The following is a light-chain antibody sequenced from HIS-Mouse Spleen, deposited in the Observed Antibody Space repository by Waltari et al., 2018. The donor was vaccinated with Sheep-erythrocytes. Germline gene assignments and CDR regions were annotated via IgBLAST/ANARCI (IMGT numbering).Light chain of an antibody. CDR2: AAS. V-gene: IGKV1-39*01. CDR1: QSISRY. J-gene: IGKJ3*01. CDR3: QQSYSTPQFT. Sequence: DIQMPQSPSSLSASVGDRVTITCRASQSISRYLNWYQQKPGTAPKRLINAASSLHSGVPLRFSGSGSGTDFTLTISSLQPEDYATYYCQQSYSTPQFTFGPGTKVDIK.